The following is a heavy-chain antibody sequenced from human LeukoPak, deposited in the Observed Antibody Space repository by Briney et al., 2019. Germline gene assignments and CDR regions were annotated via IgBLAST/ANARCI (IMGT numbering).Heavy chain of an antibody. D-gene: IGHD6-19*01. CDR2: IYSGGST. CDR3: ARGAVARHVGEYYFDY. CDR1: GFTVSSNY. V-gene: IGHV3-53*01. J-gene: IGHJ4*02. Sequence: PGGSLRLSCAASGFTVSSNYMSWVRQAPGKGLEWVSVIYSGGSTYYADSVKGRFTISRVNSKNTLYLQMNSLRAEDTAVYYCARGAVARHVGEYYFDYWGQGTLVTVSS.